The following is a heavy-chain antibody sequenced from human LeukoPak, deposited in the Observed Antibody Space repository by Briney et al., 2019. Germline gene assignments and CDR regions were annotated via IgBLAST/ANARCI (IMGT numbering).Heavy chain of an antibody. D-gene: IGHD3-16*02. V-gene: IGHV4-4*07. CDR1: GVSINSYW. CDR2: IYTTGMT. J-gene: IGHJ4*02. CDR3: ARAGYTISSYRFDY. Sequence: SETLSLTCSVSGVSINSYWWSWLRQPAGKGLEFIGRIYTTGMTNYNPSLKSRVSMSVDTSKNQFSLELRSVTAADTAVYFCARAGYTISSYRFDYWGQGALVTVSS.